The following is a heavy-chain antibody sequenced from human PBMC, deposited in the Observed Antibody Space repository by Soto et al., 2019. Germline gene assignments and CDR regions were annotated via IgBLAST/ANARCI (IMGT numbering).Heavy chain of an antibody. Sequence: QVQLQQWGAGLLKPSETLSLTCAVYGGSFSGYYWSWIRQPPGKGLEWIGEINHSGSTNYNPSLKSRVTISVATSKNQFSLKLSSVTAADTAVYYCARGGYCSSTSCYPPSEGWFDPWGQGTLVTVSS. CDR1: GGSFSGYY. D-gene: IGHD2-2*01. V-gene: IGHV4-34*01. J-gene: IGHJ5*02. CDR2: INHSGST. CDR3: ARGGYCSSTSCYPPSEGWFDP.